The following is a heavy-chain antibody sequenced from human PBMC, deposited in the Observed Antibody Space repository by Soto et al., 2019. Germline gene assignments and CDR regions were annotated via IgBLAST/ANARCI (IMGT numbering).Heavy chain of an antibody. CDR1: GGSISSSSYY. Sequence: QLQLQESGPGLVKPSETLSLTCTVSGGSISSSSYYWGWIRQPPGKGLEWIGSIYYSGSTYYNPSLKSRVTISVDTSKNQFSLKLSSVTAADTAVYYCARPHPATGSMVFDIWGQGTMVTVSS. D-gene: IGHD2-8*01. CDR3: ARPHPATGSMVFDI. J-gene: IGHJ3*02. CDR2: IYYSGST. V-gene: IGHV4-39*01.